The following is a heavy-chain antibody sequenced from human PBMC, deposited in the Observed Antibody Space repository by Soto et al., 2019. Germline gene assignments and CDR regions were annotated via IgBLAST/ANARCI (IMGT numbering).Heavy chain of an antibody. J-gene: IGHJ4*02. D-gene: IGHD3-16*01. V-gene: IGHV3-66*01. Sequence: EVQLVESGGALVQRGGSLRLSCAVSGSTLSRDNMNWVRQAPGKGPEWVSIIYTGGNTYYAASVKGRFSVSRDRSTNTLFLQMDSLRAEDTAVYYCMTEYTMGAESLDYWGQGTLVTVSS. CDR3: MTEYTMGAESLDY. CDR1: GSTLSRDN. CDR2: IYTGGNT.